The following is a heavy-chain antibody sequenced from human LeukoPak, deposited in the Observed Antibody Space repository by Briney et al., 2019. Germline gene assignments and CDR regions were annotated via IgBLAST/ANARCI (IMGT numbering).Heavy chain of an antibody. D-gene: IGHD6-13*01. Sequence: SETLSLTCAVYGGSFSGYYWSWTRQPPGKGLEWIGEINHSGSTNYNPSLKSRVTISVDTSKNQFSLKLSSVTAADTAVYYCARGRVFGDSSWYSDFDYWGQGTLVTVSS. V-gene: IGHV4-34*01. CDR2: INHSGST. J-gene: IGHJ4*02. CDR3: ARGRVFGDSSWYSDFDY. CDR1: GGSFSGYY.